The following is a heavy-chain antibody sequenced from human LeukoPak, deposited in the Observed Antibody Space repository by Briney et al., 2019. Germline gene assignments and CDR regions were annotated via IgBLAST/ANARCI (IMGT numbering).Heavy chain of an antibody. D-gene: IGHD5-18*01. CDR2: IYTSGST. CDR3: ARYGYSYGPTYFDY. Sequence: SETLSLTCTVPGGSISSYYWSWIRQPAGKGLEWIGRIYTSGSTNYNPSLKSRVTMSVDTSKNQFSLKLSSVTAADTAVYYCARYGYSYGPTYFDYWGQGTLVTVSS. J-gene: IGHJ4*02. CDR1: GGSISSYY. V-gene: IGHV4-4*07.